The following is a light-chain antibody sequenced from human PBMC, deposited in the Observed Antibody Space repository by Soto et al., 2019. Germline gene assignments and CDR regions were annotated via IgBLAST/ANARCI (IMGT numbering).Light chain of an antibody. Sequence: EIVLTQSPATLCVSPGERATLSCRASHSVSSNLAWYQQRPGQAPRLLISGASTRATGIPARFSGSGSGTEFTLTISSLQSADFGVYYCQQYHNWPQTFGQGTKVDI. CDR1: HSVSSN. CDR2: GAS. V-gene: IGKV3-15*01. J-gene: IGKJ1*01. CDR3: QQYHNWPQT.